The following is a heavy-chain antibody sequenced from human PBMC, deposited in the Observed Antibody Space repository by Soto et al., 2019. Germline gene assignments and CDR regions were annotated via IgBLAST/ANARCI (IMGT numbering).Heavy chain of an antibody. Sequence: VHLVQSGAEVKKPGASVKVSCKTSGYTFTRYVISRVRQAPGQGLEWMGWISGSDGRTNFAQKVQDRVTMITDTSTSTVYMELRSVRSHDTAVSYWARECDVPYYYYVMDVWGQGTTVTFYS. J-gene: IGHJ6*02. CDR3: ARECDVPYYYYVMDV. V-gene: IGHV1-18*01. CDR2: ISGSDGRT. D-gene: IGHD2-21*02. CDR1: GYTFTRYV.